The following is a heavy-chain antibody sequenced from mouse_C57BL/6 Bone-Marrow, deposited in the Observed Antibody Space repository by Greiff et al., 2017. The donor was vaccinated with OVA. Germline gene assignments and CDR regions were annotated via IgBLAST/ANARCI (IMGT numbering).Heavy chain of an antibody. CDR1: GYTFTSYW. Sequence: VQLQQSGTVLARPGASVKMSCKTSGYTFTSYWMHWVKQRPGQGLEWIGAIYPGNGDTSYNQKFKGKAKLTAVTSASTAYMELSSLTNEDSAVYYCTHYYYGSPYYFDYWGQGTTLTVSS. CDR3: THYYYGSPYYFDY. J-gene: IGHJ2*01. CDR2: IYPGNGDT. V-gene: IGHV1-5*01. D-gene: IGHD1-1*01.